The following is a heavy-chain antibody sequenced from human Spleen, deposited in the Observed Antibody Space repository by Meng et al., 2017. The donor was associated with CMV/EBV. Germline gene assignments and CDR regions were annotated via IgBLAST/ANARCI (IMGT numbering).Heavy chain of an antibody. Sequence: GESLKISCSASGFTLTTYAMSWVRQAPGKGLEWVSAVSGSGITTYYADSVKGRFTISRDNSKNTLYLQMNRLRAEDTAVYYCAKEDISSWMVDYWGQGTLVTVSS. V-gene: IGHV3-23*01. J-gene: IGHJ4*02. D-gene: IGHD6-13*01. CDR2: VSGSGITT. CDR3: AKEDISSWMVDY. CDR1: GFTLTTYA.